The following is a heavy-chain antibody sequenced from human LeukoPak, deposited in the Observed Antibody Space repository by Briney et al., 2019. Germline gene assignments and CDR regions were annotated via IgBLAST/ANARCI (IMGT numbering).Heavy chain of an antibody. V-gene: IGHV1-3*01. CDR2: ISAGNGNT. CDR1: GYTFTSYA. CDR3: ARGRRSYDSSGCYFDY. J-gene: IGHJ4*02. Sequence: ASVKVSCKASGYTFTSYAIHWVRQAPGQRLEWMGWISAGNGNTKYSQNFQGRVTFISNTSATTAFMELSSLRSEDAAVYYCARGRRSYDSSGCYFDYWGQGTLVTVSS. D-gene: IGHD3-22*01.